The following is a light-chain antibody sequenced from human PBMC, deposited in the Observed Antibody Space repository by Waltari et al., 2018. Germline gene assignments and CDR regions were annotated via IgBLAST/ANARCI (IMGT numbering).Light chain of an antibody. Sequence: QSALTQPASVSGSPGQSITISCTGTSSDVGGYNYVSWYQQHPGKAPKLMIYEVSNRPSGVSHRFSGSKSGNSASLTISGLQAEDEADYYCSSYTRSSTLKVFGGGTKLTVL. J-gene: IGLJ2*01. CDR3: SSYTRSSTLKV. CDR2: EVS. CDR1: SSDVGGYNY. V-gene: IGLV2-14*01.